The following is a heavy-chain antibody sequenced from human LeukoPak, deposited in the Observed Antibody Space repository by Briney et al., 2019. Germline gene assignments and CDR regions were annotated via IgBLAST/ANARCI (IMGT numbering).Heavy chain of an antibody. J-gene: IGHJ4*02. Sequence: PGRSLRLSCAASGFTFSTYGMHWVRQAPDKGQEWVAVIRYDGNNEFYADSVKGRFTISRDNSKSTLYLQMNSLRAEDTAVYYCAKRGSFWDLDYWGQGTLVTVSS. D-gene: IGHD6-13*01. V-gene: IGHV3-33*06. CDR3: AKRGSFWDLDY. CDR1: GFTFSTYG. CDR2: IRYDGNNE.